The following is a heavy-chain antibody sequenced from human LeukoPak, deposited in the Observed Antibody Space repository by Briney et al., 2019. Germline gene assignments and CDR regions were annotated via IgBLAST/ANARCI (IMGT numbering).Heavy chain of an antibody. J-gene: IGHJ4*02. V-gene: IGHV4-59*08. CDR1: GGSISSYY. CDR2: IYYSGST. D-gene: IGHD3-16*01. Sequence: PSETLSLTCTVSGGSISSYYWSWIRQPPGKGLEWIGYIYYSGSTNYNPSLKSRVTISVDTSKNQFSLKLSSVTAADTALYYCARHPGGVTTPFDYWGQGTLVTVPS. CDR3: ARHPGGVTTPFDY.